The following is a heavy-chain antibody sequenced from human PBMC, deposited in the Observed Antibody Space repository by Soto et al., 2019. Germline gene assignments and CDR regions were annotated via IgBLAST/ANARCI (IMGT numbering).Heavy chain of an antibody. V-gene: IGHV3-21*01. CDR3: ARDLPLGYCSSTSCIRGDY. CDR1: GFTFSSYS. CDR2: ISSSSSYI. D-gene: IGHD2-2*01. Sequence: GGSLRLSCAASGFTFSSYSMNWVRQAPGKGLEWVSSISSSSSYIYYADSVKGRFTISRDNAKNSLYLQMNSLRAEDTAVYYCARDLPLGYCSSTSCIRGDYWGQGTLVTVSS. J-gene: IGHJ4*02.